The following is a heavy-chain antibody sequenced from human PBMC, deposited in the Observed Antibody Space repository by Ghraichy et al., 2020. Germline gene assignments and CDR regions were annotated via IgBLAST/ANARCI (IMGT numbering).Heavy chain of an antibody. CDR2: IYHSGST. CDR3: ASSGSSHTRDYYYMDV. V-gene: IGHV4-4*02. D-gene: IGHD1-26*01. J-gene: IGHJ6*03. CDR1: GGSISSSNW. Sequence: SETLSLTCAVSGGSISSSNWWSWVRPPPGKGLEWIGEIYHSGSTNYNPSLKSRVTISVDKSKNQFSLKLSSVTAADTAVYYCASSGSSHTRDYYYMDVWGKGTTVTVSS.